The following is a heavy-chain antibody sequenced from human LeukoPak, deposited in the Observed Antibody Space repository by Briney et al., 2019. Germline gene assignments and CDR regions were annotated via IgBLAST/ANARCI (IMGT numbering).Heavy chain of an antibody. CDR1: GFTFSSYA. Sequence: GGSLRLSCAASGFTFSSYAMHWVRQAPGKGLEYVSAISSNGGSTYYADSVKGRFTIYRDNSKNTLYLQMSSLRAEDTAVYYCVKGPMVRGGIKYFQHWGQGGLVTVSS. CDR2: ISSNGGST. D-gene: IGHD3-10*01. J-gene: IGHJ1*01. CDR3: VKGPMVRGGIKYFQH. V-gene: IGHV3-64D*09.